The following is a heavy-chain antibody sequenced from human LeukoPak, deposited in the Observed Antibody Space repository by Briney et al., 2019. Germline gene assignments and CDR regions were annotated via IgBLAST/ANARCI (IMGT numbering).Heavy chain of an antibody. CDR3: ARDRCSGGSCKYYFDY. V-gene: IGHV3-21*01. Sequence: VGSLRLSCAASGFTFSSYSMNWVRQAPGKGLEWVSSISSSSSYIYYADSVKGRFTISRDNAKNSLYLQMNSLRVEDTAVYYCARDRCSGGSCKYYFDYWGQGTLVTVSS. CDR2: ISSSSSYI. D-gene: IGHD2-15*01. J-gene: IGHJ4*02. CDR1: GFTFSSYS.